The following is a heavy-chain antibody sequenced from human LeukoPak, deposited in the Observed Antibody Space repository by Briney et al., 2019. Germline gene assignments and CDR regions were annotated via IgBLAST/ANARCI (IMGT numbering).Heavy chain of an antibody. D-gene: IGHD1-26*01. CDR3: ARRRSGDFDY. J-gene: IGHJ4*02. Sequence: PSETLSLTCTFSGGSISSYYWSWIRQPPGKGLEWIGYIYYSGSTNYNPSLKSRVTISVDTSKNQFSLKLSSVTAADTAVYYCARRRSGDFDYWGQGTLVTVSS. V-gene: IGHV4-59*08. CDR2: IYYSGST. CDR1: GGSISSYY.